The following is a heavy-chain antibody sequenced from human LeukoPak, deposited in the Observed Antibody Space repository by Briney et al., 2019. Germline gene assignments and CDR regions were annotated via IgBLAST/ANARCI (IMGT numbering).Heavy chain of an antibody. D-gene: IGHD3-22*01. Sequence: PGGSLRLSCAASGFTFSDYGMHWVRQAPGKGLEWVSAISGSGGSTYYADSVKGRFTISRDNSKNTLYQQMNSLRAEDTAVYYCAKDWAPAITMNDYWGQGTLVTVSS. CDR2: ISGSGGST. V-gene: IGHV3-23*01. CDR1: GFTFSDYG. CDR3: AKDWAPAITMNDY. J-gene: IGHJ4*02.